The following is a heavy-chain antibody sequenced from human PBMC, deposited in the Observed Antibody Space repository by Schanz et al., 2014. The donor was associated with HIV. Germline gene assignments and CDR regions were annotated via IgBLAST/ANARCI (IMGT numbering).Heavy chain of an antibody. J-gene: IGHJ6*02. CDR2: MSYDGINK. CDR1: GFSFNNYG. D-gene: IGHD3-22*01. Sequence: VQLVESGGSLVQPGGSLRLSCAASGFSFNNYGMHWVRQAPGKGLEWVAVMSYDGINKHYADSVKGRFTISRDNSKNTLYLQIKSLRPEDTAVYYCAKDGNWYDSRYRGKGNYYYYYGMDVWGQGTTVTVSS. CDR3: AKDGNWYDSRYRGKGNYYYYYGMDV. V-gene: IGHV3-30*18.